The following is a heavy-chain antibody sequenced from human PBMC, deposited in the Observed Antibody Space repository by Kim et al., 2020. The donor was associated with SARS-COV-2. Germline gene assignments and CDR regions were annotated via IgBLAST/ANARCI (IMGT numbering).Heavy chain of an antibody. J-gene: IGHJ6*02. D-gene: IGHD3-22*01. CDR2: ISSSSSYI. CDR1: GFTFSSYS. CDR3: ARDSPTTYYYDIVGGGGSAYYYGMDV. Sequence: GGSLRLSCAASGFTFSSYSMNWVRQAPGKGLEWVSSISSSSSYIYYADSVKGRFTISRDNAKNSLYLQMNSLRAEDTAVYYCARDSPTTYYYDIVGGGGSAYYYGMDVWGQGTTVTVSS. V-gene: IGHV3-21*01.